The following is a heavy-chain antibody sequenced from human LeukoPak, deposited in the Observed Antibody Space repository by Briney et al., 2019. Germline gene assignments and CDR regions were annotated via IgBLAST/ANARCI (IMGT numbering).Heavy chain of an antibody. CDR3: AGLEVYCSNTSCYT. CDR1: GGSISSYY. J-gene: IGHJ5*02. V-gene: IGHV4-59*01. CDR2: IYYSGST. D-gene: IGHD2-2*02. Sequence: PSETLSLTCTVSGGSISSYYWSWIRQPPGKGLEWIGYIYYSGSTNYNPSLKSRVTISVDTSKNQFSLKLSSVTAADTAVYYCAGLEVYCSNTSCYTWGQGTLVTVSS.